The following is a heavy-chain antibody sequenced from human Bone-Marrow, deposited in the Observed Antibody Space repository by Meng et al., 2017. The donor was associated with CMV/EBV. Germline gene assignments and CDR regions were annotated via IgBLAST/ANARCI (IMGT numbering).Heavy chain of an antibody. Sequence: ASVKVSCKASGYTFTGYYMHWVRQAPGQGLEWMGWINPNSGGTNYAQKFQGRATMTRDTSISTAYMELSSLRSEDTAVYYCATVQDSSGLYAFDIWGQGTMVTVSS. D-gene: IGHD3-22*01. J-gene: IGHJ3*02. CDR2: INPNSGGT. CDR1: GYTFTGYY. V-gene: IGHV1-2*02. CDR3: ATVQDSSGLYAFDI.